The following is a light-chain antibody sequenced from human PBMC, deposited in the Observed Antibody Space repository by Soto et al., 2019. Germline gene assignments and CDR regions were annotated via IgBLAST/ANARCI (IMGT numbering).Light chain of an antibody. CDR1: QGISSY. CDR3: QQRNSYPLT. CDR2: AAS. Sequence: DIQLTQSPSFLSASVGDRVTITCRASQGISSYLTWYQQKPGKAPKLLIYAASTLQSVVPSRFSGSGSGTEFTLTISSLQPEDFATYYCQQRNSYPLTFGGGTKVQIK. J-gene: IGKJ4*01. V-gene: IGKV1-9*01.